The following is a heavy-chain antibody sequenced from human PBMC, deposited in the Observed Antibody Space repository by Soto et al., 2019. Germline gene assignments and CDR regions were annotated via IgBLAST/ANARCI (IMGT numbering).Heavy chain of an antibody. CDR1: GFTFSSYG. Sequence: QVQLVESGGGVVQPGRSLRLSCAASGFTFSSYGMHWVRQAPDKGLEWVAVISYDGGDIYYADSVKGRFTISRDNSKNTLYLQTNTLRPEDTAVYYCAKDLEAIEVAGTDYWGQGSLVTVSS. V-gene: IGHV3-30*18. CDR2: ISYDGGDI. D-gene: IGHD6-19*01. CDR3: AKDLEAIEVAGTDY. J-gene: IGHJ4*02.